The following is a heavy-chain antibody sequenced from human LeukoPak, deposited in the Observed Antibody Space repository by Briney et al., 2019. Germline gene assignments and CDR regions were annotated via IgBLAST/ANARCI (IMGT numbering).Heavy chain of an antibody. J-gene: IGHJ6*03. CDR1: GFTFSSYG. CDR3: ARSGASGYTYYMDV. CDR2: IWYDGSNK. Sequence: GRSLRLSCAASGFTFSSYGMHWVRQAPGKGLEWVAVIWYDGSNKYYADSVKGRFTISRDNFKNTLYLQMNSLRAEDTAVYYCARSGASGYTYYMDVWGKGTTVTVSS. D-gene: IGHD3-22*01. V-gene: IGHV3-33*01.